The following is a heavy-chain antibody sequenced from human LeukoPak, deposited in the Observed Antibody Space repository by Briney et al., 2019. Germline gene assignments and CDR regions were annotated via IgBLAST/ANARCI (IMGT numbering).Heavy chain of an antibody. D-gene: IGHD6-13*01. CDR3: ARGRGSSWYYFDS. V-gene: IGHV4-4*07. J-gene: IGHJ4*02. Sequence: SETLSLTCTVSGGSISSYYGSWVRQPAGKGLEWVGRIYASGNTNYNASLKGRVTMTVDTSKNQFSLNLTSVTAADTAVYYCARGRGSSWYYFDSWGQGTLVTVSS. CDR1: GGSISSYY. CDR2: IYASGNT.